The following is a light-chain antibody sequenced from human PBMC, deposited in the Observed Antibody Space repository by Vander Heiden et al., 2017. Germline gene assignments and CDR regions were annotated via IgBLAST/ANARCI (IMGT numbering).Light chain of an antibody. J-gene: IGLJ3*02. CDR3: GSYTSRELV. CDR2: DIS. V-gene: IGLV2-11*01. Sequence: QSALTQPRSASASPGQPVTTSCTATRSDVGNNSYVSWYQQHAGEALMLVNDDISKRPSGVPGRFSGSKSSTTASLTSSGHEAEEEAYYYCGSYTSRELVFGGGTKLTVL. CDR1: RSDVGNNSY.